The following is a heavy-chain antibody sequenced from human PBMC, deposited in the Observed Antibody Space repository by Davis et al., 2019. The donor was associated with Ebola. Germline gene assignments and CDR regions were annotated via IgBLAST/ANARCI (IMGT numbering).Heavy chain of an antibody. J-gene: IGHJ3*02. CDR3: ARVHYEHAFDI. Sequence: GESLKISCAASGFTFSSYGMHWVRQAPGKGLEWVAVISYDGSNKYYADSVKGRFTISRDNSKNTLYLQMNSLRAEDTAVYYCARVHYEHAFDIWGQGTMVTVSS. CDR2: ISYDGSNK. D-gene: IGHD3-22*01. CDR1: GFTFSSYG. V-gene: IGHV3-30*03.